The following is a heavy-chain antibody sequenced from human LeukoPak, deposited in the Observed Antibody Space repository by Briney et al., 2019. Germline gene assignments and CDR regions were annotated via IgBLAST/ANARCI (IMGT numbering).Heavy chain of an antibody. CDR1: GGTFSSYA. V-gene: IGHV1-69*13. CDR2: IIPIFGTA. J-gene: IGHJ6*03. D-gene: IGHD1-1*01. CDR3: ARGRSPGTSMEYYYMDV. Sequence: GASVNVSCKASGGTFSSYAISWVRQAPGQGLEWMGGIIPIFGTANYAQKFQGRVTITADESTSTAYMELSSLRSEDTAVYYCARGRSPGTSMEYYYMDVWGKGTTVTVSS.